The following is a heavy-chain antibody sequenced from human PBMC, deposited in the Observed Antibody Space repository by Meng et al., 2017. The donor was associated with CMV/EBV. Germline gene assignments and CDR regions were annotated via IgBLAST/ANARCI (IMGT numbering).Heavy chain of an antibody. CDR3: ARGGAANYYDYGMDV. V-gene: IGHV4-34*01. J-gene: IGHJ6*02. CDR2: INHSGST. D-gene: IGHD2-15*01. CDR1: GGSFSGYY. Sequence: SETLSLTCAVYGGSFSGYYWSWIRQPPGKGLEWIGEINHSGSTNYNPSLKSRVTIAVDTSKNQFSLKLSPVTAADTAAYYCARGGAANYYDYGMDVWGQGTTVTVSS.